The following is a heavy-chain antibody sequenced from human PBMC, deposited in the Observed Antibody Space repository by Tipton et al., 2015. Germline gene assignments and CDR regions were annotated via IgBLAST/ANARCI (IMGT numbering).Heavy chain of an antibody. CDR2: IYFSGST. CDR3: ARASIIQGYYHYSSRYSLFNS. J-gene: IGHJ1*01. D-gene: IGHD3-3*02. CDR1: GGSFSDYY. V-gene: IGHV4-59*01. Sequence: TLSLTCTVSGGSFSDYYWSWIRQSPGEGLEWIGYIYFSGSTNYNPSLRSRVAMSMDTSKNQFSLKLSSVIAADTAVYYCARASIIQGYYHYSSRYSLFNSWGQGTLVTVSS.